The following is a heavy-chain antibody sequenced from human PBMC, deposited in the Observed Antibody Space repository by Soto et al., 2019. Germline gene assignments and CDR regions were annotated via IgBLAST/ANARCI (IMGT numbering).Heavy chain of an antibody. J-gene: IGHJ4*02. D-gene: IGHD2-2*02. Sequence: ASVEVSCKASGYTFTSYGMNSVRQAPGQRLEWMGWINAGNGNTRYSQKFQGRVTITRDTSASTAYMELSSLRSEDTAVYYCAKSATVPAAIAYWGQGTLVTVSS. CDR1: GYTFTSYG. V-gene: IGHV1-3*01. CDR2: INAGNGNT. CDR3: AKSATVPAAIAY.